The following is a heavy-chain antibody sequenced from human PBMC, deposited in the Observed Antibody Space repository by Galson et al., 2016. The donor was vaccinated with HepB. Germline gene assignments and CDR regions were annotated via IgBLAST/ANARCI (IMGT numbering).Heavy chain of an antibody. V-gene: IGHV4-61*01. CDR2: INYSGSA. Sequence: SETLSLTCTVSGGSVSSGSYYWSWIRQPPGKGLEWIGYINYSGSANYNPSLKSRVTISVDTSKNQFSLKLSSVTAADTAVYYCARGGQQLVPTYYYGMDVWGQGTTVTVSS. CDR3: ARGGQQLVPTYYYGMDV. D-gene: IGHD6-13*01. J-gene: IGHJ6*02. CDR1: GGSVSSGSYY.